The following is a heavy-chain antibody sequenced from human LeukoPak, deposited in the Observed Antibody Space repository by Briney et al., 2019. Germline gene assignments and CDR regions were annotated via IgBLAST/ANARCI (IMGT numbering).Heavy chain of an antibody. J-gene: IGHJ3*02. CDR1: GGSFSGYY. D-gene: IGHD3-16*01. V-gene: IGHV4-34*01. CDR2: INHRGST. CDR3: ARGFGAFDI. Sequence: SETLSLTCAVYGGSFSGYYWSWIRQPPGKGLEWIGEINHRGSTNYNPSLKSRVTISVDTSKNQFSLKLSSVTAADTAVYYCARGFGAFDIWGQGTMVTVSS.